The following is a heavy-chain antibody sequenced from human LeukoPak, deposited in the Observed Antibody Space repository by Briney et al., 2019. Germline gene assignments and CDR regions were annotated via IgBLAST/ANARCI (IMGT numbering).Heavy chain of an antibody. CDR2: ISWNSDNK. CDR1: GFTFEDYA. CDR3: AKGEYYDRQGYDY. J-gene: IGHJ4*02. D-gene: IGHD3-22*01. Sequence: QAGGSLRLSCAASGFTFEDYAMYWLRQAPGKGLEWVSGISWNSDNKGYADSVKGRFTISRDNSKNTLYLQMNSLRAEDTAVYYCAKGEYYDRQGYDYWGQGTLVTVSS. V-gene: IGHV3-9*01.